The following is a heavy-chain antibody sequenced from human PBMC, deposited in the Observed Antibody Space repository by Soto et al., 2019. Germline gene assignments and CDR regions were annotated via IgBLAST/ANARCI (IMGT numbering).Heavy chain of an antibody. V-gene: IGHV3-23*01. CDR2: ISGSGGST. J-gene: IGHJ6*02. CDR3: AKERTPRTSYYYYGMDV. CDR1: GFTFSSYA. Sequence: GGSLRLACAASGFTFSSYAMSWVRQAPGKGLEWVSAISGSGGSTYYADSVKGRFTISRDNSKNTLYLQMNSLRAEDTAVYYCAKERTPRTSYYYYGMDVWGQGTTVTVS. D-gene: IGHD4-17*01.